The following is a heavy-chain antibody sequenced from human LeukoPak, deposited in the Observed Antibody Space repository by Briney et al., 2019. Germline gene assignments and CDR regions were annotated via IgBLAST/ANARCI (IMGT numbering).Heavy chain of an antibody. J-gene: IGHJ4*02. CDR1: GFTFSRYW. V-gene: IGHV3-74*01. CDR2: ISSDASSI. Sequence: GGSLRLSCAASGFTFSRYWMHWVRQAPGKGLMWASRISSDASSILYADSVKGRFTISRDNAKNTLYLQMNSLRAEDTAVYYCATLGPPIYWGQGTLATVSS. CDR3: ATLGPPIY.